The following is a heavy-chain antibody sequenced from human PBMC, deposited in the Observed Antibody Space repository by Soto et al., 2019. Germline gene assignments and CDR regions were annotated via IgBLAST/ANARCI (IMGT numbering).Heavy chain of an antibody. CDR3: ARVVNYYYGMDV. D-gene: IGHD2-15*01. CDR1: GGSISSGDYY. J-gene: IGHJ6*02. CDR2: IYYSGST. V-gene: IGHV4-30-4*01. Sequence: SETLSLTCTVSGGSISSGDYYWSWIRQPPGKGLEWIGYIYYSGSTYYNPSLKSRVTISVDTSKNQFSLKLSSVTAADTAVYYCARVVNYYYGMDVWGPGTTVTVSS.